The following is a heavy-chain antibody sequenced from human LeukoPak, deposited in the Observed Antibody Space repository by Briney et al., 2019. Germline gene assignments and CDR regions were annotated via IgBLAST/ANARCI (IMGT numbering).Heavy chain of an antibody. CDR1: GGSTSSYY. CDR3: ARDRGSYYNYYYYYMDV. CDR2: IYYSGST. D-gene: IGHD1-26*01. J-gene: IGHJ6*03. V-gene: IGHV4-59*01. Sequence: SETLSLTCTVSGGSTSSYYWSWIRQPPGKGLEWIGYIYYSGSTNYNPSLKSRVTISVDTSKNQFSLKLSSVTAADTAVYYCARDRGSYYNYYYYYMDVWGKGTTVTVSS.